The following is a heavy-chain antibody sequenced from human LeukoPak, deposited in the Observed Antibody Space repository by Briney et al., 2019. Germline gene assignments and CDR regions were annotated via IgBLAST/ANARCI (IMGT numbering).Heavy chain of an antibody. D-gene: IGHD3-3*01. CDR1: GYTFPSFG. V-gene: IGHV1-18*01. J-gene: IGHJ5*02. CDR2: ISPYNGNT. Sequence: ASVKVSCKASGYTFPSFGITWVRQAPGQGLEWMGWISPYNGNTNYAQRFQGRVTMTTNTSTGTAYMELRSLTSDDTAIYYCARRAITIFGVAENWFDPWGQGTLVTVSS. CDR3: ARRAITIFGVAENWFDP.